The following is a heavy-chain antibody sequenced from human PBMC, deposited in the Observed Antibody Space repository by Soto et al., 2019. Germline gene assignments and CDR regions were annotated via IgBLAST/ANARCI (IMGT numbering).Heavy chain of an antibody. CDR2: IYYSGST. V-gene: IGHV4-59*08. J-gene: IGHJ4*02. D-gene: IGHD2-21*01. CDR1: GGSISSYY. CDR3: ARHSRFFRGIVGY. Sequence: QVQLQESGPGLVKPSETLSLTCTVSGGSISSYYWSWIRQPPGKGLEWIGYIYYSGSTNYNPSLKSRVTISVDTSKNQFSLKLSSVTAADTAVYYCARHSRFFRGIVGYWGQGTLVTVSS.